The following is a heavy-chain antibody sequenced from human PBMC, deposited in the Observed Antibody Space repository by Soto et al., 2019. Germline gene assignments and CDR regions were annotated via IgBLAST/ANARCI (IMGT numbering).Heavy chain of an antibody. V-gene: IGHV4-30-4*01. CDR3: ARAGVGGSYGVYYYYGMDV. Sequence: SETLSLTCTVSGGSISSGDYYWSWIRQPPGKGLEWIGYIYYSGSTYYNPSLKSRVTISVDTSKNQFSLKLSSVTAADTAVYYCARAGVGGSYGVYYYYGMDVWGQGATVTVS. CDR2: IYYSGST. D-gene: IGHD1-26*01. CDR1: GGSISSGDYY. J-gene: IGHJ6*02.